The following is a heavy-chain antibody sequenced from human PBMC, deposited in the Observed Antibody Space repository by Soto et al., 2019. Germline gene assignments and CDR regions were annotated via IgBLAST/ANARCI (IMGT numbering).Heavy chain of an antibody. CDR3: ARVPTYGDYWFDP. D-gene: IGHD4-17*01. V-gene: IGHV1-18*04. Sequence: QVQLVQSGGEVKKPGASVMVSCMASGYSLTNYAITWVRQAPGQGLEWLGWISFYNGDTKYAQKLQGRVTMTTDTSTSTAYMELRSLRSDDTAVYYCARVPTYGDYWFDPWGQGTLVTVSS. CDR2: ISFYNGDT. J-gene: IGHJ5*02. CDR1: GYSLTNYA.